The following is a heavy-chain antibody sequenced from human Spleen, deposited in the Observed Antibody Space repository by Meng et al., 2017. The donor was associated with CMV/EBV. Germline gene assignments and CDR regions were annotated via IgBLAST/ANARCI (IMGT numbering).Heavy chain of an antibody. Sequence: SCKASGYTFTGQYLHWVRQAPGQGLEWMGWISPKTGATKYAQKFQGRAIMTSDTSISTAYMELSRLTSDDTAVYYCAREPPEHFFFDSWGQGALVTVSS. CDR2: ISPKTGAT. CDR3: AREPPEHFFFDS. J-gene: IGHJ5*01. V-gene: IGHV1-2*02. CDR1: GYTFTGQY.